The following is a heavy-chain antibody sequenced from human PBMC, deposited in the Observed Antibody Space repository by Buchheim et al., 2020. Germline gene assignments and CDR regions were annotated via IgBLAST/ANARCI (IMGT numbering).Heavy chain of an antibody. CDR1: GFTFSSYG. CDR3: AKDTEYYYDSSGSPDY. J-gene: IGHJ4*02. Sequence: QVQLVESGGGVVQPGRSLRLSCAASGFTFSSYGMHWVRQAPGKGLEWVAVISYDGSIKYYADSVKGRFTISRDNSKNTLYLQMNSLRAEDTAVYYCAKDTEYYYDSSGSPDYWGQGTL. CDR2: ISYDGSIK. V-gene: IGHV3-30*18. D-gene: IGHD3-22*01.